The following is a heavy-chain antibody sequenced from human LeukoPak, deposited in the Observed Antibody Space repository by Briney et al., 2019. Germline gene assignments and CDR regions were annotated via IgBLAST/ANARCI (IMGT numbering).Heavy chain of an antibody. CDR2: INPSGGST. D-gene: IGHD3-10*01. CDR1: GYTFTSYY. Sequence: ASVKVSCKASGYTFTSYYMHWVRQAPGQGLEWMGIINPSGGSTSYAQKFQGRVTMTRDTSTSTVYMELSSLRSEDTALYYCARDREWFGDHYYYMDVWGKGTTVTVSS. CDR3: ARDREWFGDHYYYMDV. J-gene: IGHJ6*03. V-gene: IGHV1-46*01.